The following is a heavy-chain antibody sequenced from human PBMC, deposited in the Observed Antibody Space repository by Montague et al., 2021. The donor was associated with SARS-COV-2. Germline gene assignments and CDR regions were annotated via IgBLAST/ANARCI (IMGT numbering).Heavy chain of an antibody. V-gene: IGHV4-39*01. CDR1: GGSISSSSYY. CDR2: MYYSGST. CDR3: ARHGKTRIAMIVVVIGYFDY. D-gene: IGHD3-22*01. J-gene: IGHJ4*02. Sequence: SETLSLTCTVSGGSISSSSYYWCWIRQPPGKGLELIGSMYYSGSTYYNPSLKSRVTISVDTSKNQFSLKLSSVTAADTAVYYCARHGKTRIAMIVVVIGYFDYWGQGTLVTVSS.